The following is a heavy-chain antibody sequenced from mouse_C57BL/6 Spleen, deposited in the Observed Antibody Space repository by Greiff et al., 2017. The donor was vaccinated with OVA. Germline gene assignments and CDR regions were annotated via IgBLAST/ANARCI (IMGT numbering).Heavy chain of an antibody. CDR3: ARGDDYGVAMGY. Sequence: LQESGAELVRPGASVKMSCKASGYTFTSYNMHWVKQTPRKGLEWIGAIYPGNGDTSYNQKFKGKATLTIDKTSSTAYMQLSSLTSEDSAVCVCARGDDYGVAMGYWGQGPSVTVSS. V-gene: IGHV1-12*01. J-gene: IGHJ4*01. D-gene: IGHD2-4*01. CDR1: GYTFTSYN. CDR2: IYPGNGDT.